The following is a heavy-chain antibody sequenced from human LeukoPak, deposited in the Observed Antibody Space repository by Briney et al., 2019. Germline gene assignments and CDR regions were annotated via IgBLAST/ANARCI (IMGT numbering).Heavy chain of an antibody. CDR2: IIPIFGTA. CDR1: GDSFSSYA. J-gene: IGHJ4*02. CDR3: ARAGEYYYGSSGYPFDY. V-gene: IGHV1-69*05. D-gene: IGHD3-22*01. Sequence: ASVKVSCKASGDSFSSYAISWVRQAPGQGLEWMGRIIPIFGTANYAQKFQGRVTITTDESTSTAYMELSSLRSEDTAVYYCARAGEYYYGSSGYPFDYWGRGTLVTVSS.